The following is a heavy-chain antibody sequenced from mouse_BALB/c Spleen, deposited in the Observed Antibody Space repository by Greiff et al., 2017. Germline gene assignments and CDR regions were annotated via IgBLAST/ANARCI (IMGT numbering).Heavy chain of an antibody. V-gene: IGHV2-2*02. CDR3: ARGACEYEGFDY. D-gene: IGHD2-4*01. Sequence: QVQLQQSGPGLVQPSQCLSITCTVSGFSLTSYGVHWVRQSPGKGLEWLGVIWSGGSTAYNAAFISRLSISKDNTKSQVFFKMNSLQANDTAIYYCARGACEYEGFDYWGQGTTRTVSS. CDR2: IWSGGST. J-gene: IGHJ2*01. CDR1: GFSLTSYG.